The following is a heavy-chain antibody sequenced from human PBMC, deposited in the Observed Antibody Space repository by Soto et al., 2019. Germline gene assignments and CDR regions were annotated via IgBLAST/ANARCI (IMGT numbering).Heavy chain of an antibody. J-gene: IGHJ4*02. Sequence: VQLVESGGGLVQPGGSLRLSCVASGFTFSSDWMHWVRQGAGKGLVWVSRLNMDGSVTNYADSVKGRFTISRDNAKNTVYLQMNRLRVEDTAAYYCARGPRGVYGNDYWGQGALVTVSS. CDR3: ARGPRGVYGNDY. CDR1: GFTFSSDW. D-gene: IGHD2-8*02. CDR2: LNMDGSVT. V-gene: IGHV3-74*01.